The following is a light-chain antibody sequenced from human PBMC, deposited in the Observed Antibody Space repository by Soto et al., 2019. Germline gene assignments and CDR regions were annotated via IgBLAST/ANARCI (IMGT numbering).Light chain of an antibody. CDR1: SSDVGGYNY. CDR2: DVT. V-gene: IGLV2-14*01. Sequence: QSALTQPASVSGSPGQSITISCTGTSSDVGGYNYVSWYQQHPGKVPKLMIYDVTNRPSGVSNRFSGSKSGNTASLTISGLQAEDEADYYCTSYTSSSTEVFGTGTKLTV. J-gene: IGLJ1*01. CDR3: TSYTSSSTEV.